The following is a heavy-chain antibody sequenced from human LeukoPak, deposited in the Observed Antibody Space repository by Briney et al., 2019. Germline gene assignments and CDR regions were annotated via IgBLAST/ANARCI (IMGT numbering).Heavy chain of an antibody. Sequence: PGGSLRLSCVASGFMFSNYWMNWVRQAPGKGLEWVANIYQDGIKKNYVDSVKGRFTISRDNAKNSLYLQMNSLRAEDTAVYFCACTNTLDVWGKGTTVTVSS. CDR2: IYQDGIKK. CDR1: GFMFSNYW. V-gene: IGHV3-7*03. D-gene: IGHD2-8*01. J-gene: IGHJ6*03. CDR3: ACTNTLDV.